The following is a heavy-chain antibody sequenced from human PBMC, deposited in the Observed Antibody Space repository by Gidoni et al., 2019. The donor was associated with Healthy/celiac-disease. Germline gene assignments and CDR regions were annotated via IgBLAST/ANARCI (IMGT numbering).Heavy chain of an antibody. D-gene: IGHD3-3*01. CDR2: INHSGST. CDR3: ARLSSLGFWSGKHRFDP. CDR1: GGSFSGYY. V-gene: IGHV4-34*01. Sequence: QVQLQQWGAGLLKPSETLSLTCAVYGGSFSGYYWSWIRQPPGKGLEWIGEINHSGSTNYNPSLKSRVTISVDTSKNQFSLKLSSVTAADTAVYYCARLSSLGFWSGKHRFDPWGQGTLVTVSS. J-gene: IGHJ5*02.